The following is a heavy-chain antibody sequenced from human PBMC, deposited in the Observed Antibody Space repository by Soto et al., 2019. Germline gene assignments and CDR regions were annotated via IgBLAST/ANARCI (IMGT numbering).Heavy chain of an antibody. CDR2: LIPIFEAP. J-gene: IGHJ6*02. CDR3: ATNGATTMPRGVIKHIYYVIDV. D-gene: IGHD3-10*01. Sequence: QVQLVPSGAEAGKPGSSVKVSCRTSGTCVRNTAISGVRQAPGQGLEWVGGLIPIFEAPKYAQKFQGRVPITADSSTTSVHMGNSNIRSADTAVYHCATNGATTMPRGVIKHIYYVIDVWGQGTTITVSS. CDR1: GTCVRNTA. V-gene: IGHV1-69*06.